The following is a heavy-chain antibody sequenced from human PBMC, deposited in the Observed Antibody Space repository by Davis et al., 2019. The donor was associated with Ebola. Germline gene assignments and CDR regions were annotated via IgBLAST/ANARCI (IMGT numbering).Heavy chain of an antibody. CDR2: IDPRDSYT. CDR1: GYTFTNNW. CDR3: ARGDFDSSGYPYYGMEV. J-gene: IGHJ6*02. V-gene: IGHV5-10-1*01. Sequence: GESLKISCHGSGYTFTNNWIAWVRQMPGKGLEWMGRIDPRDSYTDYSPSFQGHVTISADKSINTAYLQWSNMKASDTAIYYCARGDFDSSGYPYYGMEVWGQGTTVTVSS. D-gene: IGHD3-22*01.